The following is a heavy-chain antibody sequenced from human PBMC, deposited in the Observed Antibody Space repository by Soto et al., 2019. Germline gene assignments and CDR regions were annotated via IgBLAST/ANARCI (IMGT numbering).Heavy chain of an antibody. CDR3: ASSIHYMVRGVVRYMDV. CDR2: SYHSGST. J-gene: IGHJ6*03. Sequence: SETLSLTCAVSSGSISSSNWWSWVRQPPGKGLEWIGESYHSGSTNYNPSLKSRVTISVDKSKNQVSLKLSSVTAADTAVYYCASSIHYMVRGVVRYMDVWGKGTTVTVSS. V-gene: IGHV4-4*02. D-gene: IGHD3-10*01. CDR1: SGSISSSNW.